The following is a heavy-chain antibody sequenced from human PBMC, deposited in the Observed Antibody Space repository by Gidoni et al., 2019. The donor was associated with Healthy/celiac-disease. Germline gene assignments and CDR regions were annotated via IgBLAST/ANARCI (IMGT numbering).Heavy chain of an antibody. D-gene: IGHD2-8*02. CDR2: IYYSGST. CDR1: GGSISSSSYY. V-gene: IGHV4-39*07. CDR3: ARVLGRYYFDY. J-gene: IGHJ4*02. Sequence: QLQLQESGPGLVKPSEPLSRTCTVSGGSISSSSYYWGWIRQPPGKGLEWIGSIYYSGSTYYNPSLKSRVTISVDTSKNQFSLKLSSVTAADTAVYYCARVLGRYYFDYWGQGTLVTVSS.